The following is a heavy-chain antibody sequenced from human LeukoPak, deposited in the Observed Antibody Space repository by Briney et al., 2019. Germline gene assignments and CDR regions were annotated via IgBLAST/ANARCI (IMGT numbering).Heavy chain of an antibody. J-gene: IGHJ4*02. Sequence: PSETLSLTCTVSGGSISSYYWSWIRQPAGKGLEWIGRIYTSGSTNYNPSLKSRVTISVDKSKNQFSLKLSSVTAADTAVYYCAGYVDTAVQRRGYFDYWGQGTLVTVSS. CDR1: GGSISSYY. CDR2: IYTSGST. V-gene: IGHV4-4*07. D-gene: IGHD5-18*01. CDR3: AGYVDTAVQRRGYFDY.